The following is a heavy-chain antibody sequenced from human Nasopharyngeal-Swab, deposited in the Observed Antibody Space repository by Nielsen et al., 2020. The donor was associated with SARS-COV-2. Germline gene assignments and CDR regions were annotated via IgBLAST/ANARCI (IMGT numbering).Heavy chain of an antibody. J-gene: IGHJ3*02. D-gene: IGHD3-3*01. Sequence: ASVKVSCKVSGYTLTVFPINWVRQAPGKGLEWMGTVVPEDGEPIYAQNFQGRVTMTEDTSTYTAYLELSSLRSDDTAVYYCASEGSGVFGVVIYAFDIWGPGTLVTVSS. CDR2: VVPEDGEP. CDR3: ASEGSGVFGVVIYAFDI. CDR1: GYTLTVFP. V-gene: IGHV1-24*01.